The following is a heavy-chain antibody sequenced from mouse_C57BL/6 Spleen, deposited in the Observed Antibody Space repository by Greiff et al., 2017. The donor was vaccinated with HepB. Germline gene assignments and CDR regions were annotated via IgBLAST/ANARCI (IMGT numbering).Heavy chain of an antibody. V-gene: IGHV2-5*01. D-gene: IGHD2-2*01. CDR3: AKNEEGGYYDAMDY. J-gene: IGHJ4*01. CDR1: GFSLTSYG. CDR2: IWRGGST. Sequence: QVQLKESGSGLVQPSQSLSITCTVSGFSLTSYGVHWVRQSPGKGLEWLGVIWRGGSTDYNAAFMSRLSITKDNSKSQVFFKMNSLQADDTAIYYCAKNEEGGYYDAMDYWGQGTSVTVSS.